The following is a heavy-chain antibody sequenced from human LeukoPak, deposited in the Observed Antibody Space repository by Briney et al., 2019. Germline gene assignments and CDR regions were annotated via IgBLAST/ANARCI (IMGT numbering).Heavy chain of an antibody. CDR1: GFTFSSYG. D-gene: IGHD4-23*01. CDR3: AKGTTPTVANGGFDY. Sequence: GGSLRLSCAASGFTFSSYGMHWVRQAPGKGLEWVAFIRDDGSNKYYADSVKGRFTISRDNSKNTLYLQMNSLRAEDTAVYYCAKGTTPTVANGGFDYWGQGTLVTVSS. V-gene: IGHV3-30*02. J-gene: IGHJ4*02. CDR2: IRDDGSNK.